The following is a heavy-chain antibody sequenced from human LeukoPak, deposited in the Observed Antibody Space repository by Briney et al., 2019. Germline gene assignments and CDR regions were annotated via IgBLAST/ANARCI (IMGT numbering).Heavy chain of an antibody. J-gene: IGHJ4*02. CDR3: ARVRRTYYYDSSGYYPYGGFDY. D-gene: IGHD3-22*01. Sequence: SETLSLTFAVYGGSFSGYYWSWIRQPPGKGLEWIGEINHCGSTNYNPSLKSRVSISVDTSKNQFSLKLSSVTAADTAVYYCARVRRTYYYDSSGYYPYGGFDYWGQGTLVTVSS. V-gene: IGHV4-34*01. CDR2: INHCGST. CDR1: GGSFSGYY.